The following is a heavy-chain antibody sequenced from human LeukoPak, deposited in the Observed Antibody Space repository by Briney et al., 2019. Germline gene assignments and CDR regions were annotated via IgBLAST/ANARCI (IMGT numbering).Heavy chain of an antibody. J-gene: IGHJ4*02. Sequence: SETLSLTCTVSGDSISSNYRSWIRQPPGKGLEWLGYIYNSGSTKYNPSLKSRVTISVDTSKNRFSLNFNSVTAADTALYWCARHNAPRRVGFDFWGQGLLVTVSS. CDR1: GDSISSNY. V-gene: IGHV4-59*08. CDR2: IYNSGST. CDR3: ARHNAPRRVGFDF. D-gene: IGHD3-10*01.